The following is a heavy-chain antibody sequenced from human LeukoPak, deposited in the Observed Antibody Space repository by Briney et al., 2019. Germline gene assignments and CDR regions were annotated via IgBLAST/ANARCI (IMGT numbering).Heavy chain of an antibody. CDR1: AFTFNTYP. CDR2: ITDSGGRT. J-gene: IGHJ4*02. Sequence: GGSLRLSCAASAFTFNTYPMAWVRQAPGKGLEWVSLITDSGGRTYYADSVKGRFTISRDNSKNTLYLQMSNLRAEDTAVYYCARDGYGGNAFLDFWGQGTLVTVSS. D-gene: IGHD4-23*01. V-gene: IGHV3-23*01. CDR3: ARDGYGGNAFLDF.